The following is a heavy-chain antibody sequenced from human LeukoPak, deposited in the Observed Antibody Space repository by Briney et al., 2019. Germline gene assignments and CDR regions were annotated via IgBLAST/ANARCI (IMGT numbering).Heavy chain of an antibody. D-gene: IGHD6-19*01. V-gene: IGHV3-48*01. CDR1: GFSFSNSS. J-gene: IGHJ4*02. Sequence: GGSLRLSCAASGFSFSNSSMNWVRQSPGKGLEWVSYISGSTTATYYADSVRGRFTISRDNVKKSLYLQMNSLRAEDTAVYYCARGRSSGSYARHDTNPTDYWGQGTLVTVSS. CDR2: ISGSTTAT. CDR3: ARGRSSGSYARHDTNPTDY.